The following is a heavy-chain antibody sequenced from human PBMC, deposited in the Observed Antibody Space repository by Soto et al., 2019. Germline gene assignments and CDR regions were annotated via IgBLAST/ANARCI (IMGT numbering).Heavy chain of an antibody. Sequence: EVQLVESGGGLVQPGGSLRLSCAASGFTFSIYCMSWARQAPGKGLEWVANIKQDGSEKYFVDSMKGRFTISRDNAKNSLYLQMNSLRAEDTAVYYCAREGITIFGVAGWFDPWGQGTLVTVSS. CDR1: GFTFSIYC. CDR2: IKQDGSEK. J-gene: IGHJ5*02. CDR3: AREGITIFGVAGWFDP. V-gene: IGHV3-7*04. D-gene: IGHD3-3*01.